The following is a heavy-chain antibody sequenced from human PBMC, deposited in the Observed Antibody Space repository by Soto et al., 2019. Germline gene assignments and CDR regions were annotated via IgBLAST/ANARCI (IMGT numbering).Heavy chain of an antibody. D-gene: IGHD3-3*01. CDR3: ARAQPHTIFGVVIRPPPHYGMDV. J-gene: IGHJ6*02. CDR2: INHSGST. V-gene: IGHV4-34*01. CDR1: GGSFSDYYGYY. Sequence: SETLSLTCAVYGGSFSDYYGYYWSWIRQPPGKGLEWIGEINHSGSTNYNPSLKSRVTISLDTSKNQFSLKLSSVTAADTAVYYCARAQPHTIFGVVIRPPPHYGMDVWGQGTTVTVSS.